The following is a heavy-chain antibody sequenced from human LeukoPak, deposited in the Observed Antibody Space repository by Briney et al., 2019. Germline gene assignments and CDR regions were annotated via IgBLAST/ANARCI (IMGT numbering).Heavy chain of an antibody. CDR1: GDSVSSASAA. J-gene: IGHJ4*02. CDR3: ARGIAKYQLLNFDY. CDR2: TYYRSKWYT. V-gene: IGHV6-1*01. D-gene: IGHD2-2*01. Sequence: SQTLSLTCAISGDSVSSASAAWNWIRQSPSRGLEWLGRTYYRSKWYTDHAVFVKSRMTINPDTSKNQFSLQLNSVTPEDSAVYYCARGIAKYQLLNFDYWGQGTLVTVSS.